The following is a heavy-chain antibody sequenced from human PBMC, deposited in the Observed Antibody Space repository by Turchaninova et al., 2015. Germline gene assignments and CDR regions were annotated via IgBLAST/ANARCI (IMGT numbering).Heavy chain of an antibody. Sequence: QVQLVQSGAGVTKPGSSVKVPCKVSGGPFSSYASSWVRQAPGKGLEWMGGIIPIFGTANYAQKCQGRVTITADESTSTAYMELSSLRSEDTAVYYCARARSVTIFGVVINYWFDPWGQGTLVTVSS. CDR2: IIPIFGTA. D-gene: IGHD3-3*01. V-gene: IGHV1-69*01. J-gene: IGHJ5*02. CDR3: ARARSVTIFGVVINYWFDP. CDR1: GGPFSSYA.